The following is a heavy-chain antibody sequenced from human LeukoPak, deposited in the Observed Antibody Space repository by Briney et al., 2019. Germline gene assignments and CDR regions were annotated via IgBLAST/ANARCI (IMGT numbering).Heavy chain of an antibody. CDR1: GFTFSSYA. V-gene: IGHV3-64D*06. Sequence: GGSLRLSCSASGFTFSSYAMHWVRQAPGKGLEYVSAISSNGGSTYYADSVKGRFTISRDNSKNTLYLQMSSLRAEDTAVYYCVKARGYGSGRDYFVYWGQGTLVTVSS. CDR2: ISSNGGST. J-gene: IGHJ4*02. CDR3: VKARGYGSGRDYFVY. D-gene: IGHD3-10*01.